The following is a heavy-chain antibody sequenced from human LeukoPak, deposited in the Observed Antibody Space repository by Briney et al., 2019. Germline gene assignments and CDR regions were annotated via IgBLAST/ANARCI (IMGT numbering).Heavy chain of an antibody. CDR1: GFTFSSYA. CDR2: IYSGGST. V-gene: IGHV3-66*01. D-gene: IGHD3-10*01. J-gene: IGHJ4*02. CDR3: ARGWFGELFPNFDY. Sequence: GGSLRLSCAASGFTFSSYAMSWVRQAPGKGLEWVSVIYSGGSTYYADSVKGRFTISRDNSKNTLYLQMNSLRAEDTAVYYCARGWFGELFPNFDYWGQGTLVTVSS.